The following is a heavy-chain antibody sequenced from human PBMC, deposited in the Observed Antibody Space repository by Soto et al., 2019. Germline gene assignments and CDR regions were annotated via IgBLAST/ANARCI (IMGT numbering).Heavy chain of an antibody. Sequence: SETLSLTCTVSGGSISNSDYYWSWIRQPPGKGLEWIGYIYYSGSTYYNPSLKSRVTISVDTSKNQFSLKLSSVTAADTAGYYCASARSLVTAILYFDYWGHGTLVTVSS. CDR3: ASARSLVTAILYFDY. V-gene: IGHV4-30-4*01. CDR2: IYYSGST. CDR1: GGSISNSDYY. J-gene: IGHJ4*01. D-gene: IGHD2-21*02.